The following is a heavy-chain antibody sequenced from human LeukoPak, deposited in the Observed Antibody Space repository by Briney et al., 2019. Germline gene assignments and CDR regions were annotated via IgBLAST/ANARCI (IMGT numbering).Heavy chain of an antibody. CDR1: GFTFSSYN. V-gene: IGHV3-23*01. CDR2: ISGSGGST. D-gene: IGHD2-21*01. CDR3: AKFLPTHIVVANYYFDY. J-gene: IGHJ4*02. Sequence: GGSLRLSCTACGFTFSSYNMNWVRQAPGKGLEWVSAISGSGGSTYYADSVKGRFTISGDNSKNTLYLQMNSLRAEDTAVYYCAKFLPTHIVVANYYFDYWGQGTLVTVS.